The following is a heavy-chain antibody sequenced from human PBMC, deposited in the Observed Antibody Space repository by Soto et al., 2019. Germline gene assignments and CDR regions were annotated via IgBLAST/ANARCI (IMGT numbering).Heavy chain of an antibody. CDR1: GFTFSSYA. CDR3: ARDASGSYYAPAYFQH. Sequence: GGSLRHSCAASGFTFSSYAMHWVRQAPGKGLEWVAVISYDGSNKYYADSVKGRFTISRDNSKNTLYLQMNSLRVEDTAVYYCARDASGSYYAPAYFQHWGQGTLVTVSS. J-gene: IGHJ1*01. V-gene: IGHV3-30-3*01. D-gene: IGHD3-10*01. CDR2: ISYDGSNK.